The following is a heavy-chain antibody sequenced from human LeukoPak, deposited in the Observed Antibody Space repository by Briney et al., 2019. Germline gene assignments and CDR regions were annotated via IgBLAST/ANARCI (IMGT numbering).Heavy chain of an antibody. CDR2: IYYSGST. CDR1: GGSISSGGYY. CDR3: ARAPPPLRFLEWLSPMDV. V-gene: IGHV4-31*03. Sequence: SQTLSLTCTVSGGSISSGGYYWSWIRQHPGKGLEWIGYIYYSGSTYYNPSLKSRVTISVDTSKNQFSLKLSSVTAADTAVYYCARAPPPLRFLEWLSPMDVWGQGTTVTASS. D-gene: IGHD3-3*01. J-gene: IGHJ6*02.